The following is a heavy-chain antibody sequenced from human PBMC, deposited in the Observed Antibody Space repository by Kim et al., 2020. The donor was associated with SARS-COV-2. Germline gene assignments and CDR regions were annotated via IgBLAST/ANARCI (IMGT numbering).Heavy chain of an antibody. D-gene: IGHD5-18*01. CDR3: ARGRSGYSYGTVVNLDY. Sequence: SETLSLTCTVSGGSISSGGYYWSWIRQHPGKGLEWIGYIYYSGSTYYNPSLKSRVTISVDTSKNQFSLKLSSVTAADTAVYYCARGRSGYSYGTVVNLDYWGQGTLVTVSS. J-gene: IGHJ4*02. V-gene: IGHV4-31*03. CDR2: IYYSGST. CDR1: GGSISSGGYY.